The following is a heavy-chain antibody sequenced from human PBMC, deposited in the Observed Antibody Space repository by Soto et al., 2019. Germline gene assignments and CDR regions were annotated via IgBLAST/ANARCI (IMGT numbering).Heavy chain of an antibody. CDR2: ISIEKGDT. CDR1: GYSFDTFG. CDR3: ARCYCSVGSCFTCWHFDL. J-gene: IGHJ2*01. D-gene: IGHD2-15*01. Sequence: QVQVVQSGAEVKKPGDSVKVACKASGYSFDTFGMSGVRQAPGQGLEWMGWISIEKGDTNSAQKFQDRVTMTTDTSTSTAYMELRSLTSDDTAVYYCARCYCSVGSCFTCWHFDLWGRGTLLTVFS. V-gene: IGHV1-18*01.